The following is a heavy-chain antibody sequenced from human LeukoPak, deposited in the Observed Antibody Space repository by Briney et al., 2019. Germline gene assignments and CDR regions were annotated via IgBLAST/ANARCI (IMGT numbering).Heavy chain of an antibody. D-gene: IGHD2-21*01. CDR3: ARICGGDCYHRWKNFDY. CDR1: GFSFSSYA. J-gene: IGHJ4*02. CDR2: ISSSSSYI. Sequence: GGSLRLSCTASGFSFSSYAMSWVRQAPGKGLEWVSSISSSSSYIYYADSVKGRFTISRDNAKNSLYLQMNSLRAEDTAVYYCARICGGDCYHRWKNFDYWGQGTLVTVPS. V-gene: IGHV3-21*01.